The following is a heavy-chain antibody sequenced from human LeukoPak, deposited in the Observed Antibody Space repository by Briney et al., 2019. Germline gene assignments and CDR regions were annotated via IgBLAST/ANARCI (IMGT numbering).Heavy chain of an antibody. V-gene: IGHV3-23*01. J-gene: IGHJ3*02. CDR3: ARYGDYGAFDI. Sequence: GGSLRLSCAASGFTFSSYAMSWVRQAPGKGLEWVSAISGSGGSTYYADSVKGRFTISRDNAKNSLYLQMNSLRAEDTSVYYCARYGDYGAFDIWGQGTMVTVSS. CDR2: ISGSGGST. D-gene: IGHD4-17*01. CDR1: GFTFSSYA.